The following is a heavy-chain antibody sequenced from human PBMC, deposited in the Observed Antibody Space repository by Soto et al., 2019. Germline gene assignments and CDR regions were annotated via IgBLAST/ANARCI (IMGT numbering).Heavy chain of an antibody. Sequence: GGSLRLSCAASGFTFSDYYMSWIPQAPGKGLEWVSYISSSSSYTNYADSVKGRFTISRDNAKNSLYLQMNSLRAEDTAVYFCARDRGATIFDFWGRGTLVTVSS. CDR1: GFTFSDYY. CDR2: ISSSSSYT. V-gene: IGHV3-11*05. CDR3: ARDRGATIFDF. D-gene: IGHD5-12*01. J-gene: IGHJ4*02.